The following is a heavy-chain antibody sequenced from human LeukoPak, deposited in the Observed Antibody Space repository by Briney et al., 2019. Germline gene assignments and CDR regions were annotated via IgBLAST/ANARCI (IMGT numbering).Heavy chain of an antibody. Sequence: WASVKVSCKASGYTLTSYYMHWVRQAPGQGLEWMGIIDPSDGSTIYAQKFQGRVTMTRDTSTSTVHMELSSLRSDDTAVYYCTRDESGTRRGWFEYWGQGTLVTVSS. CDR3: TRDESGTRRGWFEY. V-gene: IGHV1-46*01. J-gene: IGHJ5*01. CDR1: GYTLTSYY. CDR2: IDPSDGST.